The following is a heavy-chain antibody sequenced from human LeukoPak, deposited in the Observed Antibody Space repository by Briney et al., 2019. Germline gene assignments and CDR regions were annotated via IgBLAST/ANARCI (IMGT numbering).Heavy chain of an antibody. CDR2: ISAYNGDI. Sequence: GASVKVSCKASGYTFTSYDINWVRQAPGQGLEWMGWISAYNGDINYAQKFQGRVTMTTDTSTSTAYMELRSLRSDDTAVYYCARSGRWKGDSGSYHYVGGYFDYWGQGTLVTVSS. J-gene: IGHJ4*02. D-gene: IGHD1-26*01. CDR1: GYTFTSYD. CDR3: ARSGRWKGDSGSYHYVGGYFDY. V-gene: IGHV1-18*01.